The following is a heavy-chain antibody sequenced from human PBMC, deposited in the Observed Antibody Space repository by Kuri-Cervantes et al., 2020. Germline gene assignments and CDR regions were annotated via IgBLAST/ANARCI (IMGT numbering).Heavy chain of an antibody. D-gene: IGHD3-9*01. CDR2: INPNSGGT. CDR1: GYTFTGYY. V-gene: IGHV1-2*02. CDR3: ASGGSGYFDWLPPDY. J-gene: IGHJ4*02. Sequence: ASVKVSCKAPGYTFTGYYMHWVRQAPGQGLEWMGWINPNSGGTNYAQKFQGRVTMTRDTSISTAYMELSRLRSDDTAVHYCASGGSGYFDWLPPDYWGQGTLVTVSS.